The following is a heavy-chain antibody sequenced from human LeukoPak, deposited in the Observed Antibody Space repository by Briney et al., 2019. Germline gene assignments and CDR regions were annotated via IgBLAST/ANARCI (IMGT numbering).Heavy chain of an antibody. CDR2: ISGSGGST. J-gene: IGHJ4*02. CDR3: AKVGLAPTWGGYFDY. V-gene: IGHV3-23*01. Sequence: GGSLRLSCAASGFTFSSYAMSWVRQAPGKGLEWVSAISGSGGSTYYADSVKGRFTISRDNSKNTLYLQMNSLRAEDTAVYYCAKVGLAPTWGGYFDYWGQGTLVTVSS. D-gene: IGHD3-16*01. CDR1: GFTFSSYA.